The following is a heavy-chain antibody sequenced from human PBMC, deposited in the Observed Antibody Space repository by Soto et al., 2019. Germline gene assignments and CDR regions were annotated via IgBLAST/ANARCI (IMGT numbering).Heavy chain of an antibody. CDR1: GGTFSSYA. CDR2: IIPIFGTA. Sequence: QVQLVQSGAEVKKPGSSVKVSCKASGGTFSSYAISWVRQAPGQGLEWMGGIIPIFGTANYAQKFQGRVTINADESTSTAYMELSSLISEDTAVYYCARGGGGYSSGGSCYSYYYYYGMDVWGQGTTVTVSS. J-gene: IGHJ6*02. V-gene: IGHV1-69*01. D-gene: IGHD2-15*01. CDR3: ARGGGGYSSGGSCYSYYYYYGMDV.